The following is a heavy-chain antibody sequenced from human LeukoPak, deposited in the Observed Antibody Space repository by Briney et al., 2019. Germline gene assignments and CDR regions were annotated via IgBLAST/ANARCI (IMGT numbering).Heavy chain of an antibody. D-gene: IGHD2-2*02. CDR2: ISWNSGSI. Sequence: GRSLRLSCAASGFTFDDYAMHWVRHALGKGLEWVSGISWNSGSIGYADSVKGRFTMSKDDARKSLCLQMSSLRVEDTALYYCAEDRANWAIDDWGQGTQVTVSS. J-gene: IGHJ4*02. CDR1: GFTFDDYA. V-gene: IGHV3-9*01. CDR3: AEDRANWAIDD.